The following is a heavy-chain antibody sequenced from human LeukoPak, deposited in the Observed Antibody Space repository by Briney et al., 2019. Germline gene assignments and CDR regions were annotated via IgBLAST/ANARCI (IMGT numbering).Heavy chain of an antibody. Sequence: GGSLRLSCAASGFTFSGSGMRWVRQASGKGLEWVGRIRNKAHSYATAYAASVKGRFIVSRDDSKNTAYLQMNSLKTEDTAVYYCVRQATDDYGDDWGQGTLVTVSS. V-gene: IGHV3-73*01. CDR2: IRNKAHSYAT. CDR3: VRQATDDYGDD. J-gene: IGHJ4*02. CDR1: GFTFSGSG.